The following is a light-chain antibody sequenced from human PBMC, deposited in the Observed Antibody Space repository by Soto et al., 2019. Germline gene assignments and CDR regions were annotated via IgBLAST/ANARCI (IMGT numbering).Light chain of an antibody. Sequence: ALTQSPGTLSSSPGERATLSCRASQSVSSNYLAWYQQKPGQAPRLLIYGASSRATGLPDRFSGSGSGTDFTLTITRLEPEDFAVYYCQQYGDLPWTFGQGTKVEI. CDR2: GAS. V-gene: IGKV3-20*01. CDR3: QQYGDLPWT. J-gene: IGKJ1*01. CDR1: QSVSSNY.